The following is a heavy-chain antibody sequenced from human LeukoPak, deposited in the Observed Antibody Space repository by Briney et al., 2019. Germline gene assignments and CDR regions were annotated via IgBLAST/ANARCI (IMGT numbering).Heavy chain of an antibody. J-gene: IGHJ5*02. CDR3: ARATYYFASESLDWFDP. Sequence: GASVKVSCKVSGGTFNTYVISWVRQAPGQGLEWVGGIIPIFGTANYALKFQGRVTITADESTSTAYMEVSSLRSEDTAVYYCARATYYFASESLDWFDPWGQGTLVTVSS. D-gene: IGHD3-10*01. CDR2: IIPIFGTA. CDR1: GGTFNTYV. V-gene: IGHV1-69*13.